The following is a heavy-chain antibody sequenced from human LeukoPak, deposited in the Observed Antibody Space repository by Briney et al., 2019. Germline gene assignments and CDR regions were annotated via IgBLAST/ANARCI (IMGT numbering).Heavy chain of an antibody. CDR2: ISSSGSTI. V-gene: IGHV3-11*01. CDR3: ARSLSSSWFSTLYSGYYGMDV. Sequence: GGSLRLSCAASGFTFSDYYMSWIRQAPGKGLEWVSYISSSGSTIYYADSVKGRFTISRDNAKNSLYLQMNSLRAEDTAVYYCARSLSSSWFSTLYSGYYGMDVWGQGTTVTVS. CDR1: GFTFSDYY. J-gene: IGHJ6*02. D-gene: IGHD6-13*01.